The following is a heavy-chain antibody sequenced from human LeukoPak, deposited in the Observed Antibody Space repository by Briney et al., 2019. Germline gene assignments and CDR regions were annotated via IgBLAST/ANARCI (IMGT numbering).Heavy chain of an antibody. Sequence: GGSLRLSCAASGFTFSTYWMHWVRQAPGEELVWVSRINSDGSTTTYADSVKGRFTISRDNAKNSLYLQMNSLRAEDTAVYYCARDFTLTATNWDWGQGTLVTVSS. V-gene: IGHV3-74*01. J-gene: IGHJ4*02. CDR3: ARDFTLTATNWD. CDR1: GFTFSTYW. CDR2: INSDGSTT. D-gene: IGHD5-24*01.